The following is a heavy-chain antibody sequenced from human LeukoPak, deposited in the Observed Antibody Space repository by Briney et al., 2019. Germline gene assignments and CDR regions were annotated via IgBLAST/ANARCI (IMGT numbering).Heavy chain of an antibody. CDR2: INPNSGGT. CDR1: GYTFTGYY. D-gene: IGHD5-18*01. V-gene: IGHV1-2*02. CDR3: ARVGYSYGTTYHY. Sequence: EASVKVSCKASGYTFTGYYMHWVRQAPGQGLEWMGWINPNSGGTNYAQKFQGRVTMTRDTSISTAYMELSSLRSEDTAVYYCARVGYSYGTTYHYWGQGTLVTVSS. J-gene: IGHJ4*02.